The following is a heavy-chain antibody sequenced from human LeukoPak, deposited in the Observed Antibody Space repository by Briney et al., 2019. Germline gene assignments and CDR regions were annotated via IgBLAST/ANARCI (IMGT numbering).Heavy chain of an antibody. J-gene: IGHJ4*02. D-gene: IGHD1-14*01. V-gene: IGHV3-30-3*01. CDR2: ISYDGSNK. CDR3: ARDRQAWYTHFDY. Sequence: PGRSLRLSCAASGFTLSSYAMHWVRQAPGKGLEWVAVISYDGSNKYYADSVKGRFTISRDNSKNTLYLQMNSLRAEDTAVYYCARDRQAWYTHFDYWGQGTLVTVSS. CDR1: GFTLSSYA.